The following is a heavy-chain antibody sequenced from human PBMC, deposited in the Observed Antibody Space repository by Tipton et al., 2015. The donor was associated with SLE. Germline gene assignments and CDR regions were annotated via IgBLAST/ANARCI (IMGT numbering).Heavy chain of an antibody. CDR2: LSHSGST. CDR3: ARDADFQWLVLDS. Sequence: TLSLTCTVSGGSIGSHYWNWIRQSPGKGLEWIGYLSHSGSTNYNPSLESRVTMSVDTSKNQFSLKMRSVTAADTAVYYCARDADFQWLVLDSWGQGTLVTVSS. D-gene: IGHD6-19*01. V-gene: IGHV4-59*11. CDR1: GGSIGSHY. J-gene: IGHJ4*02.